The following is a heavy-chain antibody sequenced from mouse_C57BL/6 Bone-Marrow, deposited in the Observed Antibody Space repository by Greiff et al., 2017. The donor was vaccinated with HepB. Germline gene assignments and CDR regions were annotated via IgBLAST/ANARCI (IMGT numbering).Heavy chain of an antibody. CDR2: IDPSDSYT. J-gene: IGHJ1*03. D-gene: IGHD1-1*01. CDR3: ARWRYYGSSRYFDV. CDR1: GYTFTSYW. Sequence: QVQLQQSGAELVKPGASVKLSCKASGYTFTSYWMQWVKQRPGQGLEWIGEIDPSDSYTNYNQKFKGKATLTVDTSSSTAYMQLSSLTSEDSAVYYCARWRYYGSSRYFDVWGTGTTVTVSS. V-gene: IGHV1-50*01.